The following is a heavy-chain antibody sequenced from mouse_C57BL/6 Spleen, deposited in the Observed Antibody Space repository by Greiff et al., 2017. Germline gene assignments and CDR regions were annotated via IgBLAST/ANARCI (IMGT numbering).Heavy chain of an antibody. CDR1: GYAFSSSW. CDR3: ARADGLGRGY. CDR2: IYPGDGDS. V-gene: IGHV1-82*01. J-gene: IGHJ2*01. Sequence: VMLVESGPELVKPGASVKISCKASGYAFSSSWMNWVKQRPGKGLEWIGRIYPGDGDSNYNGKFKGTATLTADKSSRTAYMQLSSLTSEDSAVYFCARADGLGRGYWGQGTTLTVSS. D-gene: IGHD4-1*01.